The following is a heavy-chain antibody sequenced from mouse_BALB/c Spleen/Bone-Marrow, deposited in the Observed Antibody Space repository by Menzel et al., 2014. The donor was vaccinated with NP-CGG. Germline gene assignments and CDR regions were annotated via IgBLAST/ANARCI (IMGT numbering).Heavy chain of an antibody. CDR2: INPYNDGS. D-gene: IGHD1-1*01. CDR1: GYTFTSYV. Sequence: VQLQQSGPELVKPGASVKMSCEASGYTFTSYVMHWVKRKPGQGLEWIGYINPYNDGSNYNEKFKGKATLNSDKSSSTAYMELSSLTSEDSAVYYCARSDYGYGMDYWGQGTSVTVSS. CDR3: ARSDYGYGMDY. V-gene: IGHV1-14*01. J-gene: IGHJ4*01.